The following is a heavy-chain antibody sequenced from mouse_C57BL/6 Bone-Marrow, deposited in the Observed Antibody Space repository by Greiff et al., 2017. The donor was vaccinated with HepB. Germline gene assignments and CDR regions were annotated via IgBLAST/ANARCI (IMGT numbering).Heavy chain of an antibody. CDR1: GYTFTSYW. V-gene: IGHV1-61*01. CDR3: ARGDGSSPEDY. D-gene: IGHD1-1*01. J-gene: IGHJ2*01. CDR2: IYPSDSET. Sequence: VQLQQPGAELVRPGSSVKLSCKASGYTFTSYWMDWVKQRPGQGLEWIGNIYPSDSETHYNQKFKDKATLTVDKSSSTAYMQLSSLTSEDSAVYYCARGDGSSPEDYWGQGTTLTVSS.